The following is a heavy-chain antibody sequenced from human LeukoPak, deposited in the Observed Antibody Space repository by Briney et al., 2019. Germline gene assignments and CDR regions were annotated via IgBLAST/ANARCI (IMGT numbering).Heavy chain of an antibody. D-gene: IGHD3/OR15-3a*01. Sequence: SETLSLTCSVSGGSSSGGTYYWNWIRQPAGKGLEWIGRIDTSGNTNYNSSLKSRVTMSVDTSKNQFYLRLSSVTAADTAVYDCASLDDPHRSGYYNDDWGKGTTVTVSS. V-gene: IGHV4-61*02. CDR3: ASLDDPHRSGYYNDD. J-gene: IGHJ6*03. CDR2: IDTSGNT. CDR1: GGSSSGGTYY.